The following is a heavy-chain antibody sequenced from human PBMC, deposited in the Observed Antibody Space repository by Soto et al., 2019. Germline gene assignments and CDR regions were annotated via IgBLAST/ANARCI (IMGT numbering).Heavy chain of an antibody. CDR1: GDSVSSNSAA. D-gene: IGHD1-7*01. CDR2: TYYRSRWYN. CDR3: AGTTSHQWYYMDV. J-gene: IGHJ6*03. V-gene: IGHV6-1*01. Sequence: QVQLQESGPGLVKPSQTLSLTRAISGDSVSSNSAAWNWIRLSPSRGLEWLARTYYRSRWYNDYAVSVRSRITVNPDTSKNQFSLQLTSVTPEDTAVYYCAGTTSHQWYYMDVWGKGTTVTVSS.